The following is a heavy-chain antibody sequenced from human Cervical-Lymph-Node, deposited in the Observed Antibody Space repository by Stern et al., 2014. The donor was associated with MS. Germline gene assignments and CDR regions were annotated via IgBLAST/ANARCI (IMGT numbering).Heavy chain of an antibody. CDR1: GFTFSSYA. CDR3: ARGVTYCGGDCYGWYFDL. V-gene: IGHV3-64*01. CDR2: ISSNGGST. D-gene: IGHD2-21*02. J-gene: IGHJ2*01. Sequence: EVQLVESGGGLVPPGGSLRLSCAASGFTFSSYAMHWVRQAPGKGLAYVSVISSNGGSTYYANSVKGRFTISRDNSKNTLYLHIGSLRVEDMAVYYCARGVTYCGGDCYGWYFDLWGRGTLVTVSS.